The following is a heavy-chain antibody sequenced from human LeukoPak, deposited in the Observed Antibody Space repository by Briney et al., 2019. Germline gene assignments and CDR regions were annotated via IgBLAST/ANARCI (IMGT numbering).Heavy chain of an antibody. Sequence: PTGGSLRLSCAASGFTFSTYWMHWVRQAPGKGLVWVSRINGDGGSRNYADSVKGRFTISRDNAKNTLYLQMSSLRVEDTAVYYCASASSHRTAAGGDYWGQGTLVTVST. J-gene: IGHJ4*02. V-gene: IGHV3-74*01. CDR3: ASASSHRTAAGGDY. CDR1: GFTFSTYW. CDR2: INGDGGSR. D-gene: IGHD6-13*01.